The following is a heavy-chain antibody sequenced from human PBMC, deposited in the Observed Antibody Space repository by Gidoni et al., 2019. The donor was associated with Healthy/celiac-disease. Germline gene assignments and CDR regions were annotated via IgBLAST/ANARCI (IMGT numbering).Heavy chain of an antibody. CDR2: INHSGST. CDR3: ARGRGWNYVPGFDY. V-gene: IGHV4-34*01. CDR1: GGSFSGYY. D-gene: IGHD1-7*01. J-gene: IGHJ4*02. Sequence: QVQLQQWGAGLFKPSETLSLTCAVYGGSFSGYYWSWIRQPPGKGLEWIGEINHSGSTNYNPSLKSRVTISVDTSKNQFSLKLSSVTAADTAVYYCARGRGWNYVPGFDYWGQGTLVTVSS.